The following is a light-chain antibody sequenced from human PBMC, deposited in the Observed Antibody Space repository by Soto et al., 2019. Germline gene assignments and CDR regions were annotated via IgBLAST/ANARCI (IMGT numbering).Light chain of an antibody. CDR1: QNILHTSNAKNY. CDR3: QQYNDYSTWT. V-gene: IGKV4-1*01. J-gene: IGKJ1*01. CDR2: DDS. Sequence: DIVMTQSPDSLAVSLGERATINCKSSQNILHTSNAKNYLAWYQHRPGKAPKILIWDDSRLQRGVPSRFSGAGSGTEFTLTISSLQPDDFATYYCQQYNDYSTWTFGQGTKVDIK.